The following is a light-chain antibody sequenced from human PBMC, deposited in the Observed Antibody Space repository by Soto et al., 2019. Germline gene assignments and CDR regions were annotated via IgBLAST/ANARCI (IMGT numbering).Light chain of an antibody. CDR3: QQYGSSQRT. J-gene: IGKJ1*01. CDR2: GVS. CDR1: QSVSSN. Sequence: IVMTQSPATLSVSPGERATLSCRASQSVSSNLAWYQQKPGQAPRLLIYGVSSRASGIPDRFSGSGSGTDFTLTISRLEPEDFAVYYCQQYGSSQRTFGQGTKVDIK. V-gene: IGKV3-20*01.